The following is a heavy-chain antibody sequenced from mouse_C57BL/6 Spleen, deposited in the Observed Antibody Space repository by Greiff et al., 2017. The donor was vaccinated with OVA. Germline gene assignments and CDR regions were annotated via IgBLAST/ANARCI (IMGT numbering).Heavy chain of an antibody. CDR3: AARTNSNWYFDV. J-gene: IGHJ1*03. D-gene: IGHD2-5*01. CDR2: IYPRSGNS. CDR1: GYTFTSYG. V-gene: IGHV1-81*01. Sequence: QVQLQQSGAELARPGASVKLSCTASGYTFTSYGISWVQQRTGQGLEWIGEIYPRSGNSYYNEKFTGKATLTAATSSCTAFMELRSLTSEDAAVYFCAARTNSNWYFDVWGTGTTVTVSS.